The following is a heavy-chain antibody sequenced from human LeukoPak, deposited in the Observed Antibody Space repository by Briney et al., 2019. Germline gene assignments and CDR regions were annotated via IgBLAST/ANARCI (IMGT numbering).Heavy chain of an antibody. CDR1: GGSFSGYY. D-gene: IGHD2-2*01. V-gene: IGHV4-34*01. CDR2: INHSGST. CDR3: ARHVPLPATFDY. J-gene: IGHJ4*02. Sequence: SETLSLTCAVYGGSFSGYYWSWIRQPPGKGLEWIGDINHSGSTNYNPSLKSRVTLSVDTSKNQFSLKLSSVTAADTAVYYCARHVPLPATFDYWGQGTLVTVSS.